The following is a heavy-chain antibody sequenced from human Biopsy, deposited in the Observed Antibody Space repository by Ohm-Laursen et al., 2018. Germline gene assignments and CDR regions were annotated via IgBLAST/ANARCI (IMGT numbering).Heavy chain of an antibody. Sequence: SLRLSCTASGFTFSSFAMSWVRQAPGKGLEWVAVLWYDGTNKYYADSVKGRFTISRDNSKNTLYLQMNSLGAEDTAMYYCARPTNARAGGAPFDIWGQGTMVTVSS. J-gene: IGHJ3*02. CDR1: GFTFSSFA. D-gene: IGHD1-1*01. CDR2: LWYDGTNK. CDR3: ARPTNARAGGAPFDI. V-gene: IGHV3-33*08.